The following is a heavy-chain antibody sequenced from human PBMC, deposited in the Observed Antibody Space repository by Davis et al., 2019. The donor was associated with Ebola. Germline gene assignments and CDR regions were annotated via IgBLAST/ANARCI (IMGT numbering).Heavy chain of an antibody. D-gene: IGHD3-10*01. CDR3: AKHVGDYIRAFDY. CDR2: ISYDGSNK. V-gene: IGHV3-30*18. J-gene: IGHJ4*02. CDR1: GFTFSSYG. Sequence: GESLKISCAASGFTFSSYGMHWVRQAPGKGLEWVAVISYDGSNKYYADSVKGRFTISRDNSKNTLYLQMNSLRAEDTAVYYCAKHVGDYIRAFDYWGQGALVTVSS.